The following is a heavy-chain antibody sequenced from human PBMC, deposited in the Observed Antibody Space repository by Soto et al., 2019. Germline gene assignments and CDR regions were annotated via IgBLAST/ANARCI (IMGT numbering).Heavy chain of an antibody. J-gene: IGHJ4*02. CDR3: TRANWYSEY. Sequence: QVQLQESGPGLVKPSETLSLTCSVSGGSISNHYWSWIRQPPGKGLEWIGYIHYNGNTNYNPSLKSRATMSVETSRNQISLKLTTVTAADTAVYYCTRANWYSEYWGQGTLVTVSS. CDR1: GGSISNHY. V-gene: IGHV4-59*11. D-gene: IGHD7-27*01. CDR2: IHYNGNT.